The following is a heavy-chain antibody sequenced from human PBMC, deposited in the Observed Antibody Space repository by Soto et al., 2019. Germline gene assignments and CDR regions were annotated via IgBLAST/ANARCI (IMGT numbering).Heavy chain of an antibody. V-gene: IGHV3-74*01. CDR3: VRYPRSVGGSYRPDY. J-gene: IGHJ4*02. CDR1: GFTFSSYW. Sequence: GVSLIISYAASGFTFSSYWMHWVRQVPEKGLVWVSRINSDGSITNYADAVKGRFTISRDNVKNTLYLQMNSLRAEDTAVYYCVRYPRSVGGSYRPDYWGQGTLVTVSS. CDR2: INSDGSIT. D-gene: IGHD3-16*02.